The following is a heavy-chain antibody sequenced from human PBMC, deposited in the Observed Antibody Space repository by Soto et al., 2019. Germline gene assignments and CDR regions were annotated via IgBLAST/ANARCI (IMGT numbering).Heavy chain of an antibody. CDR2: MNPNSGNT. CDR1: GYTFTSYD. CDR3: AREHQYYYYYGMDV. Sequence: ASVKVSCKASGYTFTSYDINWVRQATGQGLEWMGWMNPNSGNTGYAQKFQGRVTMTRNTSISTAYMELSSLRSEDTAVYYCAREHQYYYYYGMDVWGQGTTVTVS. V-gene: IGHV1-8*01. J-gene: IGHJ6*02.